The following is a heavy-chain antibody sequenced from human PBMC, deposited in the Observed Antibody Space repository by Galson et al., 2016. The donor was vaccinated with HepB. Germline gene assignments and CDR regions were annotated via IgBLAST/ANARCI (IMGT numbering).Heavy chain of an antibody. Sequence: QSGAEVKKPGESLKISFKASGYAFSFHWIGWVRQMPGKGLEWMGIIFPSDSDTKYSPSFQGQVTISADKSINTAYLQWNSLKASDSAMYYCARQGPAGFGESPFDFWGQGTLVTVSS. J-gene: IGHJ4*02. CDR3: ARQGPAGFGESPFDF. D-gene: IGHD3-10*01. CDR1: GYAFSFHW. CDR2: IFPSDSDT. V-gene: IGHV5-51*01.